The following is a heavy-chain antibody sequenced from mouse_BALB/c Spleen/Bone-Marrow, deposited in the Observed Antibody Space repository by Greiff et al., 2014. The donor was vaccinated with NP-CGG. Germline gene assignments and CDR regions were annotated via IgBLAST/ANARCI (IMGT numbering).Heavy chain of an antibody. D-gene: IGHD2-4*01. Sequence: DVKLVESGGGLVQPGGSRKLSCAASGFTFSSFGMHWIRQAPEKGLEWVAYISSGSNTIYYEDTVKGRFTISRDNPENTLFLQMTSLRSEDTAMYYCARRGTMITAGPFAYWGQGTLVTVSA. J-gene: IGHJ3*01. V-gene: IGHV5-17*02. CDR2: ISSGSNTI. CDR3: ARRGTMITAGPFAY. CDR1: GFTFSSFG.